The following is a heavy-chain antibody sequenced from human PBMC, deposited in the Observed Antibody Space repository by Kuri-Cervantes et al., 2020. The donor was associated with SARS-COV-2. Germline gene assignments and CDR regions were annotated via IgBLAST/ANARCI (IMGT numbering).Heavy chain of an antibody. CDR1: GYTFTSYG. D-gene: IGHD4-23*01. V-gene: IGHV1-69*13. Sequence: SVKVSCKASGYTFTSYGISWVRQAPGQGLEWMGGIIPFFGTPSYARRFEGRVTITADESTRTVYMEMTSLTFEDTAVYFCARDVGYGGSSELDITYFDCWGQGTLVTVSS. CDR3: ARDVGYGGSSELDITYFDC. J-gene: IGHJ4*02. CDR2: IIPFFGTP.